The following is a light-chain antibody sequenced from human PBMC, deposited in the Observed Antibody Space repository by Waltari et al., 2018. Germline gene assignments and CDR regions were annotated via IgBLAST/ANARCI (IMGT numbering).Light chain of an antibody. J-gene: IGKJ2*01. CDR2: GSS. Sequence: EIVLTPSPGTLSLSPGEGTTLPCRASQSVSSNYLAWYQQRPGQAPRLLIHGSSSRATGIPDRFSGSGSGTDFTLTISRLEPEDFAVYYCQQYGRSWNTFGQGTKLEIK. CDR3: QQYGRSWNT. CDR1: QSVSSNY. V-gene: IGKV3-20*01.